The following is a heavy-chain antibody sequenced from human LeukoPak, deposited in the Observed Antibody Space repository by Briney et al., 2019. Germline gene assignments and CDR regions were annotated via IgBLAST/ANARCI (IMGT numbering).Heavy chain of an antibody. D-gene: IGHD3-16*01. CDR1: GFTFSSIW. CDR3: AKNGGPHGMDV. J-gene: IGHJ6*02. Sequence: GGSLRLSCATSGFTFSSIWMSWVRQAPGKGLEWVANIKHDGSETNYVDSVKGRFTISRHTAKNSLHMQMNSRRVDDTAVYYCAKNGGPHGMDVWGQGTTVTVSS. V-gene: IGHV3-7*02. CDR2: IKHDGSET.